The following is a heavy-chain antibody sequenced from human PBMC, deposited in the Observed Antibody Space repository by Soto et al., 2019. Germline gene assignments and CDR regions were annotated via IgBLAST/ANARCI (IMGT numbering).Heavy chain of an antibody. CDR1: GGSISSYY. Sequence: SETQYLTCTVPGGSISSYYWSWIRQPPGKGLEWIGYIYYSGSTNYNPSLKSRVTISVDTSKNQFSLKLSSVTAADTAVYYCARRYGSRFDYWDQGALVTVS. J-gene: IGHJ4*02. V-gene: IGHV4-59*08. D-gene: IGHD5-18*01. CDR3: ARRYGSRFDY. CDR2: IYYSGST.